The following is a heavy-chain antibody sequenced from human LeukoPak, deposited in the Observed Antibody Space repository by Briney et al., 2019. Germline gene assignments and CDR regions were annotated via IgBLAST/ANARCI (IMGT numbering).Heavy chain of an antibody. Sequence: GGSLRLSCAASGFTVSTYGMHWVRQAPGKGLEWVAVIWYDGSNKYYADSVKGRFTISRDNSKNTLYLQMKSLRAEDTAVYYCLTPAGWVNYWGQGNLVTVSS. J-gene: IGHJ4*02. CDR1: GFTVSTYG. D-gene: IGHD1-14*01. CDR2: IWYDGSNK. CDR3: LTPAGWVNY. V-gene: IGHV3-33*08.